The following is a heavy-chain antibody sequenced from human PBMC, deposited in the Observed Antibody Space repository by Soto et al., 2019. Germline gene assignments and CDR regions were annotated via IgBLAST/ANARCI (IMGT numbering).Heavy chain of an antibody. J-gene: IGHJ4*02. CDR2: ISSSSSYI. CDR3: ARGDPRGLFYFDY. Sequence: GGSLRLSCAASGFTFSSYSMNWVRQAPGKGLEWVSSISSSSSYIYYADSVKGRFTISRDNTKNSLYLQMNSLRAEDTAVYYCARGDPRGLFYFDYWGQGTLVTVSS. CDR1: GFTFSSYS. V-gene: IGHV3-21*01.